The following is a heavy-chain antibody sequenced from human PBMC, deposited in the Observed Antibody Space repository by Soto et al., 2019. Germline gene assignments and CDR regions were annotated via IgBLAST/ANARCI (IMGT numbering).Heavy chain of an antibody. CDR1: GYTFTSYG. V-gene: IGHV1-18*01. CDR2: ISAYNGNT. D-gene: IGHD6-19*01. J-gene: IGHJ4*02. Sequence: GASVKVSCKASGYTFTSYGISWVRQAPGQGLEWMGWISAYNGNTNYAQKLQGRVTMTTDTSTSTAYMELRSLRSDDTAVYYCGARYSSGWFSNWGQGTLVTVSS. CDR3: GARYSSGWFSN.